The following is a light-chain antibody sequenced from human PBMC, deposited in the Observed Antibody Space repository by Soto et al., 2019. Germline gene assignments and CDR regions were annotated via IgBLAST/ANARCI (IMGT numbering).Light chain of an antibody. CDR3: QHSSWYPLT. CDR2: GAV. CDR1: QSINRY. J-gene: IGKJ4*01. V-gene: IGKV1-39*01. Sequence: DIQMTQTPSSLSASVGDRITITCRASQSINRYLNWYQQKVGEAPRLLIYGAVTLQTGVPSRFSGGGSGTDFTLTISSLQPEDFATYYCQHSSWYPLTFGGGTKVEIK.